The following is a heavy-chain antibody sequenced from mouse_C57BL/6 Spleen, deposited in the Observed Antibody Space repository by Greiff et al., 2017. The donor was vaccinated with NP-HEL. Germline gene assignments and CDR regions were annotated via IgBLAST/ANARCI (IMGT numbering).Heavy chain of an antibody. J-gene: IGHJ2*01. CDR3: AREDNYVRFDY. D-gene: IGHD1-3*01. V-gene: IGHV1-55*01. CDR2: IYPGSGST. Sequence: VQLQQPGAELVKPGASVKMSCKASGYTFTSYWITWVKQRPGQGLEWIGDIYPGSGSTNYNEKFKGKATLTVDTSSSTAYMQLSSLTSEDSGVYYCAREDNYVRFDYGGQGTTLTVSS. CDR1: GYTFTSYW.